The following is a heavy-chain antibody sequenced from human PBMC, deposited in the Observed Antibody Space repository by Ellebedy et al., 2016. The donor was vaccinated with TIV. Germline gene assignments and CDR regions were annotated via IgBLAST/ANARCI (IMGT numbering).Heavy chain of an antibody. V-gene: IGHV3-48*02. Sequence: GESLKISCTASGFTFSSFSMNWVRQAPGKGLEWLSYIGTTTGSISYADSAKGRFTISRDNAKNSLHLQMNSLRDEDTAVYYCARAGSSGWEAYFDLWGRGTQVTVSS. CDR3: ARAGSSGWEAYFDL. CDR2: IGTTTGSI. J-gene: IGHJ2*01. D-gene: IGHD6-19*01. CDR1: GFTFSSFS.